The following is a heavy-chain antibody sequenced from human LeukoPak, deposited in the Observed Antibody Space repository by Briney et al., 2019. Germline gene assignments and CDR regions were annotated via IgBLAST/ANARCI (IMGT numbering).Heavy chain of an antibody. V-gene: IGHV4-34*01. CDR3: ARDLKIGYNSGWYSFDY. CDR1: GGSFSGYY. CDR2: INHSGST. J-gene: IGHJ4*02. D-gene: IGHD6-19*01. Sequence: SETLSLTCAVYGGSFSGYYWSWIRQPPGKGLEWIGEINHSGSTNYNPSLKSRVTISVDTSKNQFSLKLSSVAAADTAVYYCARDLKIGYNSGWYSFDYWGQGTLVTVSS.